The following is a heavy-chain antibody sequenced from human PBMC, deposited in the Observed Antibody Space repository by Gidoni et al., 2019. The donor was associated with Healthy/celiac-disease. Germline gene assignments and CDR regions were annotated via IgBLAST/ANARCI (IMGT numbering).Heavy chain of an antibody. CDR1: GGSFSGYY. Sequence: AVYGGSFSGYYWSWIRQPPGKGLEWIGEINHSGSTNYNPSLKSRVTISVDTSKNQFSLKLSSVTAADTAVYYCARRELKGGNSGGFSDYWGQGTLVTVSS. D-gene: IGHD2-21*02. J-gene: IGHJ4*02. V-gene: IGHV4-34*01. CDR2: INHSGST. CDR3: ARRELKGGNSGGFSDY.